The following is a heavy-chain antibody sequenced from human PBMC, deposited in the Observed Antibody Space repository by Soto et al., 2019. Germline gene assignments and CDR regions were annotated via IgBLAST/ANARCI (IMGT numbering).Heavy chain of an antibody. CDR2: IYYSGST. V-gene: IGHV4-30-4*01. CDR1: GGSISSGDYY. Sequence: SETLSLTCTVSGGSISSGDYYWSWIRQPPGKGLEWIGYIYYSGSTYYNPSLKSRVTITVDTSKNQFSLKLSSVTAADTAVYYCARWLGYGPHFDYWGQGTLVTVSS. CDR3: ARWLGYGPHFDY. J-gene: IGHJ4*02. D-gene: IGHD5-12*01.